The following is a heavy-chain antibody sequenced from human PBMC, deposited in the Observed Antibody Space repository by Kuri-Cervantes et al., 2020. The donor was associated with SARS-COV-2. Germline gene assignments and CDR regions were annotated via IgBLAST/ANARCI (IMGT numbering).Heavy chain of an antibody. Sequence: SETLSLTCTVSGGSLSSGDYYWTWVRQPPGKGLEWIGNIYYSGSASYNPSLKSRLTMSLDMSKSQFSLKLNSVTAADTAVYYCASEWELRYWGQGTLVTVSS. CDR2: IYYSGSA. V-gene: IGHV4-30-4*08. J-gene: IGHJ4*02. D-gene: IGHD1-26*01. CDR1: GGSLSSGDYY. CDR3: ASEWELRY.